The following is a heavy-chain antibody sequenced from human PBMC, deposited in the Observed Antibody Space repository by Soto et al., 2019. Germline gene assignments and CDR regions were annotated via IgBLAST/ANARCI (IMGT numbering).Heavy chain of an antibody. Sequence: QVQLQESGPGLVKPSETLSLTCTVSGGSINNYYWSWIRQPPGKGLEWIGYIYSSGSTNYNPSLKSRVTISVDTSKNQFSLKLSSVTAADTAVYYCARRYGSVFDYWGQGTLVTVSS. CDR3: ARRYGSVFDY. J-gene: IGHJ4*02. CDR2: IYSSGST. V-gene: IGHV4-59*01. CDR1: GGSINNYY. D-gene: IGHD6-19*01.